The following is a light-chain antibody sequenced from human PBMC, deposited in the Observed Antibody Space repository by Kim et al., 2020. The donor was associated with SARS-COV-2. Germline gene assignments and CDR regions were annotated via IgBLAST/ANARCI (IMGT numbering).Light chain of an antibody. V-gene: IGLV1-44*01. J-gene: IGLJ3*02. CDR3: AAWDDSLNGPV. CDR2: SNK. Sequence: GQRVTISCSGSSSNSGSTTVTWYQHLPGTAPKLLIYSNKQRPSGVPARFSGSKSGTSASLAIRGLQSEDEADYYCAAWDDSLNGPVFGGGTQLTVL. CDR1: SSNSGSTT.